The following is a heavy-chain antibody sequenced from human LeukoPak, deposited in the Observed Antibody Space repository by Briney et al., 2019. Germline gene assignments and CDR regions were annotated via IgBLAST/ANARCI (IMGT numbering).Heavy chain of an antibody. J-gene: IGHJ4*02. CDR2: ISAKNGNT. CDR1: AYSFTFSS. Sequence: ASVKLTFYSSAYSFTFSSNWMDWQAPGQGLEWMGWISAKNGNTNYAQKVQGRVTMTTDTSTSTAYMELRSLRYDDRAVYYLSSDTKEVKPPGDFDFWGQGTLVTVSS. CDR3: SSDTKEVKPPGDFDF. V-gene: IGHV1-18*01. D-gene: IGHD5-18*01.